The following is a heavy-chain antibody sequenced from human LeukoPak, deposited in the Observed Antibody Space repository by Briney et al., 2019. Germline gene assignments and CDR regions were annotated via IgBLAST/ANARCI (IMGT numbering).Heavy chain of an antibody. CDR1: TSH. Sequence: ASVKVSCKATSHISWVRQAPGQGLEWMGWIGSYEGDTYYAQKCQGRVTVTTDTSTNTAYMELRSLRADDTAVYYCARDFWNFYDSSGYYRDFDSWGQGTLVTVSS. CDR2: IGSYEGDT. V-gene: IGHV1-18*01. D-gene: IGHD3-22*01. CDR3: ARDFWNFYDSSGYYRDFDS. J-gene: IGHJ5*01.